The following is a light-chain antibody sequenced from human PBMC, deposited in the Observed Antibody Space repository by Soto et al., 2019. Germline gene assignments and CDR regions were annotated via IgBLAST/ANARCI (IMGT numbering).Light chain of an antibody. CDR1: QSVSSN. CDR2: GAS. J-gene: IGKJ1*01. Sequence: EIVMTQSPATLSVSPGERATLSCRASQSVSSNLARYQQKPGQAPRRLIYGASTRATGIPVKFSGSGSGTEFTITSVSLQSEDFAVCDCRQYNSWGTVGQGTKEEIK. V-gene: IGKV3-15*01. CDR3: RQYNSWGT.